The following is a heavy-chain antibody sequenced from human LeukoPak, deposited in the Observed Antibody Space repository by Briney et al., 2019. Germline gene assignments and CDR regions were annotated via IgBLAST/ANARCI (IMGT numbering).Heavy chain of an antibody. J-gene: IGHJ5*02. CDR2: IYDSGST. Sequence: SETLSLTCSVSGGSIIGHWWSWIRQPPGKGLEWLGRIYDSGSTNHNPSLKSRVRMSIDTSKNQFSLKLSSVTAADTAVYYCARDYPLYCSGGSCYLFDPWGQGTLVTVSS. CDR3: ARDYPLYCSGGSCYLFDP. V-gene: IGHV4-4*07. D-gene: IGHD2-15*01. CDR1: GGSIIGHW.